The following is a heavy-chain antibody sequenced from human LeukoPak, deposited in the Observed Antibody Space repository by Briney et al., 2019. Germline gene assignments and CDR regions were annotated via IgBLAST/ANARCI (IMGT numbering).Heavy chain of an antibody. CDR1: GFTFSSYS. CDR3: ARDLGFWSGYSYYFDY. D-gene: IGHD3-3*01. J-gene: IGHJ4*02. Sequence: GGSLRLSCAASGFTFSSYSMNWVRQAPGKGLEWVSSISSSSYIYYADSVKGRFTISRDNAKNSLYLQMNSLRAEDTAVYYCARDLGFWSGYSYYFDYWGQGTLVTVSS. CDR2: ISSSSYI. V-gene: IGHV3-21*01.